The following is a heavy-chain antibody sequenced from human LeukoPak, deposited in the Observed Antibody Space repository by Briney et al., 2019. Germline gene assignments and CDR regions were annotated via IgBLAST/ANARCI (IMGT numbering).Heavy chain of an antibody. Sequence: GGSLRLSCTACGFIFSNYWMSWVRQAPGKGLEWVASIKQDGTETHYVDSVKGRFTISKDNAKNSLYLQLDSLRAEDTAVYYCAREDHSNYEYWGQGALVTVSS. J-gene: IGHJ4*02. CDR3: AREDHSNYEY. CDR2: IKQDGTET. D-gene: IGHD4-11*01. CDR1: GFIFSNYW. V-gene: IGHV3-7*03.